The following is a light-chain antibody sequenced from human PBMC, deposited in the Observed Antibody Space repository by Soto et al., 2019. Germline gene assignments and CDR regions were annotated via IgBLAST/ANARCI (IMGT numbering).Light chain of an antibody. CDR3: GSYTSSSTRPHYV. Sequence: QSALTQPASVSGSPGQSITISCTGTSSDVGGYNYVSWYQQHPGKAPKLMIYDVSNRPSGVSNRFSGSKSGNTASLTISGLPAEDEADYYCGSYTSSSTRPHYVFGTGTKLTVL. V-gene: IGLV2-14*01. CDR2: DVS. CDR1: SSDVGGYNY. J-gene: IGLJ1*01.